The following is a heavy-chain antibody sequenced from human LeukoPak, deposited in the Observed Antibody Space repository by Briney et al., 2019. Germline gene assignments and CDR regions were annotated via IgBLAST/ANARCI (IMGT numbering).Heavy chain of an antibody. V-gene: IGHV4-34*01. CDR2: INHSGST. CDR3: ASFDFWSGSNNFDI. D-gene: IGHD3-3*01. CDR1: GGSFSGYY. Sequence: SETLSLTCAVYGGSFSGYYWSWLRQPPGKGLEWIGEINHSGSTNYNPSLKSRVTISVDTSKNQFSLKLSSVTAADTAVYYCASFDFWSGSNNFDIWGQGTMVTVSS. J-gene: IGHJ3*02.